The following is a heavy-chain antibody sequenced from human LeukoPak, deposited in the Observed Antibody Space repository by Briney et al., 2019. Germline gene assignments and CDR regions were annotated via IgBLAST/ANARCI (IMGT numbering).Heavy chain of an antibody. V-gene: IGHV4-59*01. J-gene: IGHJ4*02. CDR1: GGSISSYY. D-gene: IGHD3-10*01. CDR3: AREDYYGSGSYYGY. CDR2: IYYSGST. Sequence: SETLSLTCTVSGGSISSYYWSRIRQPPGKGLEWIGYIYYSGSTNYNPSLKSRVTISVDTSKNQFSLKLSSVTAADTAVYYCAREDYYGSGSYYGYWGQGTLVTVSS.